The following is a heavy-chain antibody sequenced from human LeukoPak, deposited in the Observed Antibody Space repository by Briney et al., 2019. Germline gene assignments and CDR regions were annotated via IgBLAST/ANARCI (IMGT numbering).Heavy chain of an antibody. CDR3: ARDRGTAGLDY. J-gene: IGHJ4*02. CDR2: ISGTGSTI. CDR1: GFTFNVYS. D-gene: IGHD2-21*02. V-gene: IGHV3-48*04. Sequence: PGGSLRLSCAASGFTFNVYSVNWVRQAPGKGLEWVSYISGTGSTIYYAASVKGRFTISRDNAKNSLYLQMNSLRVEDTALYYCARDRGTAGLDYWGQGTLVTVSS.